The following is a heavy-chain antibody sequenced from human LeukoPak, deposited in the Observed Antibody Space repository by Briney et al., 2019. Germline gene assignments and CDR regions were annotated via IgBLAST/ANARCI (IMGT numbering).Heavy chain of an antibody. CDR3: VRGIAEK. J-gene: IGHJ4*02. D-gene: IGHD6-13*01. Sequence: GGSLGPSCAASGFTFSNYWMNWVRQAPGKGLVWVSRINSDGTYTSYADSVKGRFSISRDNAKNTLYLQMNSLRAEDTAVYYCVRGIAEKWGQGTLVTVSS. CDR1: GFTFSNYW. CDR2: INSDGTYT. V-gene: IGHV3-74*01.